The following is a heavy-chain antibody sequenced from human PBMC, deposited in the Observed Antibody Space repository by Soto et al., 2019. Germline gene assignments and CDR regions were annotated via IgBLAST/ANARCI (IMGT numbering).Heavy chain of an antibody. V-gene: IGHV1-69*13. Sequence: GASVKVSCKASGGTFSSYAISWVRQAPGQGLEWMGGIIPIFGTANYAQKFQGRVTITADESTSTAYMELSSLRSEDTAVYYCARDQYYDSSGYFDYWGQGTLVTVSS. J-gene: IGHJ4*02. D-gene: IGHD3-22*01. CDR2: IIPIFGTA. CDR1: GGTFSSYA. CDR3: ARDQYYDSSGYFDY.